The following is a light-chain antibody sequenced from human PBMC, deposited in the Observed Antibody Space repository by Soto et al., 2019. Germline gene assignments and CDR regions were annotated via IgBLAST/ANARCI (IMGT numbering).Light chain of an antibody. Sequence: DIVLTQSPGTLSLSPGERATLSCRASQSVSSSYLAWYQHKPGQAPRLLIYGASSRATGIPDRFSGSGSGTDFTLTISRLEPEAFAEYFCQQYDRSLSFGGGTKVEIK. CDR1: QSVSSSY. V-gene: IGKV3-20*01. J-gene: IGKJ4*01. CDR3: QQYDRSLS. CDR2: GAS.